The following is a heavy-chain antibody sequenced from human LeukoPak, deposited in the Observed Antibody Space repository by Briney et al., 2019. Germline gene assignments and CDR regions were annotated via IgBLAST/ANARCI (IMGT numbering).Heavy chain of an antibody. CDR3: AREGEGGSGSYLHQNWFDP. V-gene: IGHV1-2*04. Sequence: ASVKVSCKASGYTFTGYYMHWVRQAPGQGLEWMGWINPNSGGTNYAQKFQGWVTMTRDTSISTAYMELSRLRSDDTAVYYCAREGEGGSGSYLHQNWFDPWGRGTLVTVSS. J-gene: IGHJ5*02. CDR1: GYTFTGYY. CDR2: INPNSGGT. D-gene: IGHD3-10*01.